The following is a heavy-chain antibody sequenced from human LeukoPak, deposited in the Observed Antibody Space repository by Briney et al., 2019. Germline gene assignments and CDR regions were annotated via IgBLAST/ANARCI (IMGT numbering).Heavy chain of an antibody. D-gene: IGHD2-2*01. Sequence: PSETLSLTCAVYGGSFSGYYWSWIRQPPGKGLEWIGKINHSGSTNYNPSLKSRVTISVDTSKNQFSLKLSSVTAADTAVYYCARKKRNCSSTSCYVYFDYWGQGTLVTVSS. V-gene: IGHV4-34*01. CDR2: INHSGST. J-gene: IGHJ4*02. CDR1: GGSFSGYY. CDR3: ARKKRNCSSTSCYVYFDY.